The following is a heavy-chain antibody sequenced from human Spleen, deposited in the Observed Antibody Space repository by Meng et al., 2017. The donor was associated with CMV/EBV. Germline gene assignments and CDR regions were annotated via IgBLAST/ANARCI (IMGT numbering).Heavy chain of an antibody. CDR2: IHHSGSA. CDR3: ASFDHIPRRNYFDY. J-gene: IGHJ4*02. V-gene: IGHV4-30-4*01. D-gene: IGHD2-21*01. CDR1: GGSSSSGGYY. Sequence: QVQLQESGPGRVKPSQTLSLTCTVSGGSSSSGGYYWSWIRQHPGKGLEWIGYIHHSGSAYYHPSLKSRVSISVDTSKNQFSLNLNSMTAADTAVYYCASFDHIPRRNYFDYWGQGTLVTVSS.